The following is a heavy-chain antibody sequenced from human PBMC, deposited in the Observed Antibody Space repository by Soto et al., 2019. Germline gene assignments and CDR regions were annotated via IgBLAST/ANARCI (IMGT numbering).Heavy chain of an antibody. CDR1: GYTFTGYQ. Sequence: QVQLVQSGAEVKKPGASVKVSCKASGYTFTGYQMHWVRQAPGQGLEWMGWINPNSGGTNYAQKFQGRVSMTRDTSITTAYMELNRLTSDDTAVYYCARGRDIVSPANWGQGTLVSVSS. CDR3: ARGRDIVSPAN. J-gene: IGHJ4*02. V-gene: IGHV1-2*02. CDR2: INPNSGGT. D-gene: IGHD2-15*01.